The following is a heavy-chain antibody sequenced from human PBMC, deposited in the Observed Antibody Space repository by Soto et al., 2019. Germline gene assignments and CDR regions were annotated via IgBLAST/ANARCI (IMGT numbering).Heavy chain of an antibody. D-gene: IGHD3-10*01. V-gene: IGHV2-5*02. CDR3: AHRRPRFGELLVGWFDP. CDR2: IYWDDDK. CDR1: GFSLSTSGVG. Sequence: QITLKESGPTLVKPTQTLTLTCTFSGFSLSTSGVGVGWIRQPPGKALEWLALIYWDDDKRYSPSLKSRLTITKETSKNQVVLTMTNMDPVDTATYYCAHRRPRFGELLVGWFDPWGQGTLVTVSS. J-gene: IGHJ5*02.